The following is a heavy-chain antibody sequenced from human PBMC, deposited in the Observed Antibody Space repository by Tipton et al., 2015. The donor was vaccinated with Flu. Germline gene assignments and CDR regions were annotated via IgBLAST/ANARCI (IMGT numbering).Heavy chain of an antibody. Sequence: SLRLSCAASGFIFRDYYMSWIRQAPGKGLEWISYISPSGTLISYAESVRGRFTISRDKASDSVFLQMTSLRVDDTAVYFCARTHSSGYYVHFDNWGQGTLVNVSS. V-gene: IGHV3-11*01. CDR1: GFIFRDYY. J-gene: IGHJ4*02. D-gene: IGHD5-12*01. CDR2: ISPSGTLI. CDR3: ARTHSSGYYVHFDN.